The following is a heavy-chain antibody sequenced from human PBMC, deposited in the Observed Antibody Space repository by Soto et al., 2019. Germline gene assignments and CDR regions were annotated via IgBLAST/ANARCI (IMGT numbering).Heavy chain of an antibody. J-gene: IGHJ4*02. D-gene: IGHD3-10*01. CDR2: INPNSGNI. Sequence: ASVKVSCKGSGDTFTTYDMNWVRQATGHGLECMGGINPNSGNICYAQRFQGRVTMTRDTAIRTAYMEVSSLRSDDTAVYYCARGRASGSYYLLDYWGQGTWVTVSA. CDR1: GDTFTTYD. V-gene: IGHV1-8*01. CDR3: ARGRASGSYYLLDY.